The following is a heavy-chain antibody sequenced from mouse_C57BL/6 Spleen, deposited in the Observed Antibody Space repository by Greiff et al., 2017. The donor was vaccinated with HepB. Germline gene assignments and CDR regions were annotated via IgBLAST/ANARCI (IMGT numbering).Heavy chain of an antibody. CDR3: ARRSDYDYDGWYFDV. D-gene: IGHD2-4*01. CDR2: ISNLAYSI. V-gene: IGHV5-15*04. Sequence: DVMLVESGGGLVQPGGSLKLSCAASGFTFSDYGMAWVRQAPRKGHEWVAFISNLAYSIYYADTVTGRFTISRENAKNTLYLEMSSLRSEDTAMYYCARRSDYDYDGWYFDVWGTGTTVTVSS. CDR1: GFTFSDYG. J-gene: IGHJ1*03.